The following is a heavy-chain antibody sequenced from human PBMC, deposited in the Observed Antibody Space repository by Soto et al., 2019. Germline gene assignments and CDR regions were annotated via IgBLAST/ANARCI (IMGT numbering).Heavy chain of an antibody. CDR3: ASGYDDRIGCYFDS. CDR1: ELTFSSYG. V-gene: IGHV3-21*01. Sequence: PGGYLRLSCAASELTFSSYGMNWVRQAPGKGLEWVSAISSSTSFIHYADSVKGRFTISRDNAKNSLYLQMNSLRAEDTAMYYCASGYDDRIGCYFDSWGQGTLVTVSS. D-gene: IGHD5-12*01. CDR2: ISSSTSFI. J-gene: IGHJ4*02.